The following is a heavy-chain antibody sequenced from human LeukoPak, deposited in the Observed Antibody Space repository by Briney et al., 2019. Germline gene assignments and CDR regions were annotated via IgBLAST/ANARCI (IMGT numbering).Heavy chain of an antibody. CDR1: TCSISTYY. CDR3: VRRTPAGRGWYTLFL. Sequence: PSETLSLTCTVSTCSISTYYRSWVRQPPGKELEWIGSIYYSGSTNYNPSLKSRVTISVDTSKNQFSLKLSSVTAADTAVYYCVRRTPAGRGWYTLFLWGQRTLVTVSS. J-gene: IGHJ4*02. CDR2: IYYSGST. D-gene: IGHD6-19*01. V-gene: IGHV4-59*08.